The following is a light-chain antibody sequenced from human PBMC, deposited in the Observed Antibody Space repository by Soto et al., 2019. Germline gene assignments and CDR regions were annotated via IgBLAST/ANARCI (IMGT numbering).Light chain of an antibody. J-gene: IGKJ2*01. Sequence: DIQMTQSPSSLSASVGDRVTITCQASQDISNYLNWYQQKPGKAPKLLIYDASNLETGVPSRFSGSGSGTHFTFTISSLQPEDIATYYCQQYDNLQYTFGQGTKLEIK. V-gene: IGKV1-33*01. CDR1: QDISNY. CDR3: QQYDNLQYT. CDR2: DAS.